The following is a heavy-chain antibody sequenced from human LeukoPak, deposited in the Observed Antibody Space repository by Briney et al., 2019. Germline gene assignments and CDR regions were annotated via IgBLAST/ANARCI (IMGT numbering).Heavy chain of an antibody. CDR3: ATPVPHDTSGYYYRFDY. J-gene: IGHJ4*02. D-gene: IGHD3-22*01. CDR2: FNPEDAET. Sequence: GASAKVSCKVSGHTLSDLSMHWVRQAPGKGLEWMGGFNPEDAETIYAQKFQGRVTMTEDTSTDTVYMELNSLISDDTAVYYCATPVPHDTSGYYYRFDYWGQGTLVTVSS. V-gene: IGHV1-24*01. CDR1: GHTLSDLS.